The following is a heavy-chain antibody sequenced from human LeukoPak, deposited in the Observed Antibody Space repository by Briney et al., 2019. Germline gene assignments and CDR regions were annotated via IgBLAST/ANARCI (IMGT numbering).Heavy chain of an antibody. CDR2: IYYSGST. CDR3: ARETPVYYYMDV. CDR1: GGSISSGDYY. J-gene: IGHJ6*03. V-gene: IGHV4-30-4*01. Sequence: SQTLSLTCTVSGGSISSGDYYWSWIRQPPGKGLEWIGYIYYSGSTYYNPSLKSRVTISVDRSKNQFSLKLSSVTAADTAVYYCARETPVYYYMDVWGKGTTVTVSS.